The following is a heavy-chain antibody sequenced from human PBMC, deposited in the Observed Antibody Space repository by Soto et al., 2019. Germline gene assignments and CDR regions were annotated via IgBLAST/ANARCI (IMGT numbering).Heavy chain of an antibody. D-gene: IGHD3-16*02. J-gene: IGHJ3*02. V-gene: IGHV1-8*01. Sequence: QVQLVQSGAEVKKPGASVKVSCKASGYTFTSYDINWVRQATGQGLEWMGWMNPNSGNTGYAQKFQGRATMTRNTSISTAYMELSSLRSEDTAVYYCARDGPLSYDYIWGSYRLNDAFDIWGQGTMVTVSS. CDR2: MNPNSGNT. CDR3: ARDGPLSYDYIWGSYRLNDAFDI. CDR1: GYTFTSYD.